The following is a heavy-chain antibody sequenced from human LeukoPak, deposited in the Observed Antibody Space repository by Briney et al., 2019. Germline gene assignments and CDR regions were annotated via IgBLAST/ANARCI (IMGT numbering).Heavy chain of an antibody. D-gene: IGHD3-10*01. V-gene: IGHV1-69*13. CDR2: VIPHSGIA. Sequence: SVKVSCKASGGAFTRAAVSWVRQAPGQGLEWMGGVIPHSGIADYAQKFQGRVTLTADESTSTVYMELNRLTSEDTAVYYCATPRMEYCGSGIHYSYYYVDVWGSGTAVTVSS. CDR3: ATPRMEYCGSGIHYSYYYVDV. CDR1: GGAFTRAA. J-gene: IGHJ6*03.